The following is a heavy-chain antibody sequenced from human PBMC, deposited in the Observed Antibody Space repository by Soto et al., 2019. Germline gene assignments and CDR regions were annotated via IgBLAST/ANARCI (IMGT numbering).Heavy chain of an antibody. CDR2: INHSGRT. J-gene: IGHJ4*02. V-gene: IGHV4-34*01. CDR3: ARDKITGLFDY. D-gene: IGHD2-8*02. CDR1: GGSFSGYY. Sequence: QVQLQQRGAGLLKPSETLSLTCAVYGGSFSGYYWTWIRPPPGTGLEWIGEINHSGRTNYNPSLKSRVTISVDTSKNQFSLKLTSVTAADTAVYYCARDKITGLFDYWGQGTLFPVSS.